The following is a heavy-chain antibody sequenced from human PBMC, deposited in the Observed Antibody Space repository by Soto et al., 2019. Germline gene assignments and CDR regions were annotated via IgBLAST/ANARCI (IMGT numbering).Heavy chain of an antibody. D-gene: IGHD1-26*01. V-gene: IGHV3-23*01. CDR2: VTGSGGST. CDR1: GFNFSSYA. J-gene: IGHJ4*02. Sequence: VQLLESGGGLVQPGGSLRLSCAASGFNFSSYAMTWVRQAPGKGLEWVSAVTGSGGSTYYADSVRGRFIISRDNPKNMLYLQMNRPRAEDTAVYYCTKRGGGSYYDNWGQGTLVTVSS. CDR3: TKRGGGSYYDN.